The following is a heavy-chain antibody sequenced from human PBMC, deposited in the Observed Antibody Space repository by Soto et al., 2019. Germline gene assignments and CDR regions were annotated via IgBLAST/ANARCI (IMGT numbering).Heavy chain of an antibody. Sequence: GGSLRLSCAASGFTFSSYAMSWVGQAPGKGLEWVSAISGSGGSTYYADSVKGRFTISRDNSKNTLYLQMNSLRAEDTAVYYCAKNLHSSSSYFFFDYWGQGTLVTVSS. CDR3: AKNLHSSSSYFFFDY. CDR2: ISGSGGST. D-gene: IGHD6-6*01. V-gene: IGHV3-23*01. CDR1: GFTFSSYA. J-gene: IGHJ4*02.